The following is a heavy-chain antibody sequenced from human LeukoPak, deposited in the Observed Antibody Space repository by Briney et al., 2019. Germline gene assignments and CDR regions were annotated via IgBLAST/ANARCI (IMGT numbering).Heavy chain of an antibody. CDR2: ISGSGGST. J-gene: IGHJ5*02. CDR1: GFTFSSYA. V-gene: IGHV3-23*01. Sequence: PGGSLRLSCAASGFTFSSYAMSWVRQAPGKGLEWVSAISGSGGSTYYADSVKGRFTISRDNSKNTLYLQMNSLRAEDTAVYYCAKDGESSSTSFYPQHNSYNWFDPWGQGTLVTVSS. CDR3: AKDGESSSTSFYPQHNSYNWFDP. D-gene: IGHD2-2*01.